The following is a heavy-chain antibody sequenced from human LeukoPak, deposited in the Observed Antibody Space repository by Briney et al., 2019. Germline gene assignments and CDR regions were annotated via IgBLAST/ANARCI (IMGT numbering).Heavy chain of an antibody. Sequence: GGSLRLSCAASGFTFSNAWMSWVRQAPGKGLEWVGRIKSKTDGGTTDYAAPVKGRFTISRDDSKNTLYLQMNSLKTEDTAVYYCTFSAIVVVPAAPPKYYYMDVWGKGTTVTVSS. V-gene: IGHV3-15*01. CDR2: IKSKTDGGTT. J-gene: IGHJ6*03. CDR1: GFTFSNAW. CDR3: TFSAIVVVPAAPPKYYYMDV. D-gene: IGHD2-2*01.